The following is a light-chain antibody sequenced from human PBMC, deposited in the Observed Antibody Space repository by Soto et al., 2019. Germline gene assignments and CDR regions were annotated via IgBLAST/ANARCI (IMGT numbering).Light chain of an antibody. CDR2: GAS. V-gene: IGKV3-20*01. CDR1: QSVSSSY. CDR3: QQYGRSPFT. J-gene: IGKJ4*01. Sequence: EIVLTQSPGTLSLSPGERATLSSRASQSVSSSYLAWYQQKPGQAPRLLIYGASSRATGIPDRFSGSGSGTDFTLTISRLEPEDFAVYYCQQYGRSPFTFGGGTKVEIK.